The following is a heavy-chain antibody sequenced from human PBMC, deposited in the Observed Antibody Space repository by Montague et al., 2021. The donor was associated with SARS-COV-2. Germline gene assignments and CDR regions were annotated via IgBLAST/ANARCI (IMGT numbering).Heavy chain of an antibody. J-gene: IGHJ4*02. D-gene: IGHD4-11*01. V-gene: IGHV4-59*03. CDR3: AASGRRGYSNPFHH. Sequence: SETLSLTCTVSGGSISNYYWSWIRQSPGKRLEWIGYIHHTGSSNYSPSLKSRVSISMDTSKNAFSLSLHSVTAADTAVCFCAASGRRGYSNPFHHCGRGSLVTVSS. CDR2: IHHTGSS. CDR1: GGSISNYY.